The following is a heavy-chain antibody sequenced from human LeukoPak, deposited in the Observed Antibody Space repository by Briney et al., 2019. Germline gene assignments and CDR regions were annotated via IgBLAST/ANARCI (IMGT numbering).Heavy chain of an antibody. V-gene: IGHV3-64D*06. Sequence: PGGSLRLSCSVSGFTFSTYVMHWVRQAPGKGLEYVSAISSNGDNTYYADSVKGRFTISRDNSKNTLYLQMSSLRADDTAVYYCVRGTDYWGQGTLVTVS. J-gene: IGHJ4*02. CDR2: ISSNGDNT. CDR3: VRGTDY. CDR1: GFTFSTYV.